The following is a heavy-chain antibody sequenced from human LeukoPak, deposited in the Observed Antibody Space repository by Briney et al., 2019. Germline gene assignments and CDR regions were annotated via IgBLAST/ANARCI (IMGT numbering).Heavy chain of an antibody. CDR1: GRPMRSYY. Sequence: ADTLSLICTVSGRPMRSYYWSWIRQPPGKGLEGMGYIYYCGSTNYNPSLKSRVTISVDTSKNQFSLKLPSVTAADTAVYYYARQSQQHIVLGYWGQGTLVTVSS. D-gene: IGHD6-13*01. J-gene: IGHJ4*02. CDR3: ARQSQQHIVLGY. V-gene: IGHV4-59*08. CDR2: IYYCGST.